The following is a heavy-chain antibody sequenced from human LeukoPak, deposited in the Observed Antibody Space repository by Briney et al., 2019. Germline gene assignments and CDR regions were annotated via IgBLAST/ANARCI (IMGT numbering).Heavy chain of an antibody. CDR3: ARRINWFDP. CDR2: IYYSGST. CDR1: GGSISSHY. V-gene: IGHV4-59*11. Sequence: PSETLSLTCTVSGGSISSHYWSWIRQAPGKGLEWIGYIYYSGSTNYNPSLKSRVTISVDTSKNQFSLKLSSVTAADTAVYYCARRINWFDPWGQGTLVTVSS. D-gene: IGHD1-14*01. J-gene: IGHJ5*02.